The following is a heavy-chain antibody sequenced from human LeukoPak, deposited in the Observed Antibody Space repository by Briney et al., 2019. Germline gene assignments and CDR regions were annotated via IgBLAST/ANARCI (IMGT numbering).Heavy chain of an antibody. CDR3: ARCPPRDSGGYTQYYFDY. V-gene: IGHV3-21*01. D-gene: IGHD3-22*01. CDR2: ISSSGSYI. Sequence: GGSLRLSRAASGFTFSGYSMNWVRQAPGKGVEWVSCISSSGSYIYHADSVKGRFTISRDNAKNSLYLQMHSLRAEDTAVYYCARCPPRDSGGYTQYYFDYWGQGTLVTVSS. CDR1: GFTFSGYS. J-gene: IGHJ4*02.